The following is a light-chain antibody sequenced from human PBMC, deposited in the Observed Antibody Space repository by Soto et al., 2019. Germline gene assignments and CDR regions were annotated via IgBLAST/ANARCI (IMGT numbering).Light chain of an antibody. CDR2: GAS. Sequence: EIVMTQSRATLSVSPGERATLSCRASQSVSSNLAWYQQKPGQAPRLLIYGASTRATGIPARFSGSGSGTDFTLTISSLQSEDFAVYYCQQYNNWPLYTFGQGTKLEIK. V-gene: IGKV3-15*01. CDR3: QQYNNWPLYT. CDR1: QSVSSN. J-gene: IGKJ2*01.